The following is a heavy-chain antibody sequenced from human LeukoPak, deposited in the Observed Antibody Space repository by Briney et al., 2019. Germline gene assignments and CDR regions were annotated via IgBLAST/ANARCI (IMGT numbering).Heavy chain of an antibody. V-gene: IGHV4-59*01. Sequence: SETLSLTCTVSGGSISSYYWSWIRQPPGKGLEWIGYIYYSGSTNYNPSLKSRVTISVDTSKNQFSLRLSSVTAADTAVYYCARGFLEGDYWGQGTLVTVSS. CDR2: IYYSGST. D-gene: IGHD3-3*01. CDR3: ARGFLEGDY. CDR1: GGSISSYY. J-gene: IGHJ4*02.